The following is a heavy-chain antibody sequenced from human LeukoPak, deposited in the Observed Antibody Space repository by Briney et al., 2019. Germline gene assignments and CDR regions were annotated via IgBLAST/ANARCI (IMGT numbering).Heavy chain of an antibody. CDR3: AVTLEGRGRWEEIDY. CDR2: ISAYNGNT. Sequence: ASVKVSCKASGYTFTSYGISWVRQAPGQGLEWMGWISAYNGNTNYAQKFQGRVTMTEDTSTDTAYMELSSLRSDDAAVYYCAVTLEGRGRWEEIDYWGQGTLVTVSS. D-gene: IGHD1-26*01. J-gene: IGHJ4*02. V-gene: IGHV1-18*01. CDR1: GYTFTSYG.